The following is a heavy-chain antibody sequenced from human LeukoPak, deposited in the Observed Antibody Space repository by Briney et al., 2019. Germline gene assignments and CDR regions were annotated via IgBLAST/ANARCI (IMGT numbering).Heavy chain of an antibody. CDR2: IYYTRST. D-gene: IGHD3-9*01. Sequence: TSETLSLTCTVSGGSISSYYWSWIRQPPGKGLEWIGYIYYTRSTHYNPSLKSRVTISVDTSKNQFSLKLSSVTAADTAVYYCARVRYSDTSTGYYGDGYFDYWGQGTLVTVSS. J-gene: IGHJ4*02. CDR1: GGSISSYY. V-gene: IGHV4-59*01. CDR3: ARVRYSDTSTGYYGDGYFDY.